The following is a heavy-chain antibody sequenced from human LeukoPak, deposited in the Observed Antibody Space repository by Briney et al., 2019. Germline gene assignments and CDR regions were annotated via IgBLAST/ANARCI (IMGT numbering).Heavy chain of an antibody. Sequence: SVKVSCKASGYTFTSYGISWVRQAPGQGLEWMGGIIPIFGTANYAQKFQGRVTITTDESTSTAYMELSSLRSEDTAVYYCARDSGAIRYSGSYSPYYYYMDVWGKGTTVTVSS. CDR2: IIPIFGTA. J-gene: IGHJ6*03. V-gene: IGHV1-69*05. CDR3: ARDSGAIRYSGSYSPYYYYMDV. D-gene: IGHD1-26*01. CDR1: GYTFTSYG.